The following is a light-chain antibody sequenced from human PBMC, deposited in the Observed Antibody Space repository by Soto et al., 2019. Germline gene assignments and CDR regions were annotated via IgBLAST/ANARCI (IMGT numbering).Light chain of an antibody. J-gene: IGLJ1*01. CDR2: RNT. Sequence: QSVLTQPPSASGTPGQSVTISCSGSTSNIGSKTVSWYQQVPGAAPKLLIYRNTARPSGVPDRFSGSRSGSSGSLAITGLQPEDEADYYCQSYDSGVTGSVFGTGTKLTVL. CDR1: TSNIGSKT. V-gene: IGLV1-44*01. CDR3: QSYDSGVTGSV.